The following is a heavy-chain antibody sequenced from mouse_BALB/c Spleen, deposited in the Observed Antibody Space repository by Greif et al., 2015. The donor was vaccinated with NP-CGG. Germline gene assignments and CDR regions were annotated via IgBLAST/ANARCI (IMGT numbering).Heavy chain of an antibody. J-gene: IGHJ3*01. V-gene: IGHV1S81*02. CDR1: GYTFTSYW. Sequence: VQLQQSGAELVKPGASVKLSCKASGYTFTSYWMHWVKRRPGQGLEWIGEINPSNGRTNYNEKSKSKATLTVDKSSSTAYMQLSSLTSEDSAVYYCARKGMITFFAYWGQGTLVTVSA. CDR2: INPSNGRT. D-gene: IGHD2-4*01. CDR3: ARKGMITFFAY.